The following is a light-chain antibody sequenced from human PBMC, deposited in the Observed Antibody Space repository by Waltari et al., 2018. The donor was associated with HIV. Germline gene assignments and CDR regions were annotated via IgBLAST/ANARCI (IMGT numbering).Light chain of an antibody. CDR1: TSNIGTNY. J-gene: IGLJ3*02. CDR2: RSD. CDR3: AAWDYRMTGSWV. V-gene: IGLV1-47*01. Sequence: QSVLSQPPSTSGAPGQRVTISCSGSTSNIGTNYVFWYQQVSGTAPKLLIYRSDARPACVPARFSGYKSGTSASLAISGLRSEDEADYYCAAWDYRMTGSWVFGGGTKLTVL.